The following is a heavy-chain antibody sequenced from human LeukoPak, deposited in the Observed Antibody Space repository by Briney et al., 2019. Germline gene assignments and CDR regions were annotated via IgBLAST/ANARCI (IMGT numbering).Heavy chain of an antibody. V-gene: IGHV4-59*04. J-gene: IGHJ4*02. Sequence: PSETLSLTCTISGGSVSDYYWSWIRQSPGKGLEWIGAIYHSGTTYYNPSLKNRLTFSVDTSNNQFSVRLRSVTAADTAIYYCGRYKSTLGPFDFWGQGTLVTVSS. CDR3: GRYKSTLGPFDF. D-gene: IGHD2/OR15-2a*01. CDR1: GGSVSDYY. CDR2: IYHSGTT.